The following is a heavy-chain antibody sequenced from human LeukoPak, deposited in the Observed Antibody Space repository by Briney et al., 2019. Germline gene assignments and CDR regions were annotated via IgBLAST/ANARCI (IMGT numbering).Heavy chain of an antibody. CDR3: AKRGVVIRVILVGFYKEAYYFDS. CDR1: GITLSNYG. CDR2: MSGSGGGT. Sequence: GGSLRLSCAVSGITLSNYGMSWVRKAPGKGLEWVAGMSGSGGGTNYADSVKGRFTVSRDNSKNTLYLQMKSLRAEDAAVYFCAKRGVVIRVILVGFYKEAYYFDSWGQGALVTVSS. D-gene: IGHD3-22*01. V-gene: IGHV3-23*01. J-gene: IGHJ4*02.